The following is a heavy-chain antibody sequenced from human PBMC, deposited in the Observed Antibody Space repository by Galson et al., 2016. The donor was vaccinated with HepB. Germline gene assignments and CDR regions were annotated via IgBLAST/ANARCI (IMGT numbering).Heavy chain of an antibody. D-gene: IGHD2-15*01. CDR3: ASSYCRRGTCYQLPDHLNYYYYSMDV. J-gene: IGHJ6*04. CDR1: GYTLINYG. CDR2: INAFNGKT. Sequence: SVKVSCKASGYTLINYGVSWVRQAPGQGLEWMGWINAFNGKTDFSQKFLGRVTMTTDTSTNTAYMELRSLRSDDTAVYYCASSYCRRGTCYQLPDHLNYYYYSMDVWGRGTTVTVSS. V-gene: IGHV1-18*01.